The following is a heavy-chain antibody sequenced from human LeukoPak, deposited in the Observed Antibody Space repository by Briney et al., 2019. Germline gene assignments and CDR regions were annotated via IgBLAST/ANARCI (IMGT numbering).Heavy chain of an antibody. V-gene: IGHV5-51*01. D-gene: IGHD2-21*02. J-gene: IGHJ4*02. CDR3: ARRCSDSQIDY. CDR1: GYSFTSYW. CDR2: IYPGDSDT. Sequence: GESLKISCKGSGYSFTSYWIAWVRQMPGKGLEWMGIIYPGDSDTRYSPSFQGQVTISADKSIGTAYMQWSSLKASDTAMYYCARRCSDSQIDYWGQGTLVTVSS.